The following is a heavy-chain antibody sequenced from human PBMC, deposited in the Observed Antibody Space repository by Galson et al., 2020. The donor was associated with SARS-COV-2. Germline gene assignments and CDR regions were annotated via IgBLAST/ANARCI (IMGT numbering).Heavy chain of an antibody. Sequence: SETLSLTCTVSGGSISSYYWSWIRQPPGKGLEWIGYIYYSGSTNYNPSLKSRVTISVDTSKNQFSLKLSSVTAADTAVYYCARRKGDYSRWAPSGDAFDIWCQGTMVTVSS. CDR3: ARRKGDYSRWAPSGDAFDI. V-gene: IGHV4-59*08. CDR2: IYYSGST. D-gene: IGHD4-4*01. J-gene: IGHJ3*02. CDR1: GGSISSYY.